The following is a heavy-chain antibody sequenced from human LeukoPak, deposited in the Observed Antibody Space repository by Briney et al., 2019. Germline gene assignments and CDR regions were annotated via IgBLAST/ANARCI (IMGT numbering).Heavy chain of an antibody. Sequence: SETLSLTCTVSSGSITDYYWSWIRQPPGKGLEWIGFIYYIGTTNYNRSLKRRVTISVDTSKSQFSLKLSSMTAADTAVYYCARGALRWFGDRMEYYFDYWGQGTLLTVSS. D-gene: IGHD3-10*01. CDR1: SGSITDYY. J-gene: IGHJ4*02. V-gene: IGHV4-59*01. CDR3: ARGALRWFGDRMEYYFDY. CDR2: IYYIGTT.